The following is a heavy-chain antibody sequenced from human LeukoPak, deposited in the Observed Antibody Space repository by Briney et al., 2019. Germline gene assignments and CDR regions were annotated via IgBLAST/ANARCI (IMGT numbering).Heavy chain of an antibody. CDR3: ARESHFGVVISWFDP. CDR2: VYHSGST. Sequence: SETLSLTCTVSGGFISSSYWWSWVRQPPGKGLEWIGEVYHSGSTNYSPSLKSRVTLSVDKSKNQFSLRLSSVTAADTAVCYCARESHFGVVISWFDPWGQGTLVTVSS. D-gene: IGHD3-3*01. V-gene: IGHV4-4*02. J-gene: IGHJ5*02. CDR1: GGFISSSYW.